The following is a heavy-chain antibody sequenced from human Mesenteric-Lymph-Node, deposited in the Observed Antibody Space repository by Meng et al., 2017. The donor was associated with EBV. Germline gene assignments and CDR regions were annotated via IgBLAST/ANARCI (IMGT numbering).Heavy chain of an antibody. D-gene: IGHD3-3*01. Sequence: QIPLKESGPKLVHPTQTLTLTCTFSGFSLSTRGVLVGWIRQPPGQALEWLALVYWDDDKRYSPSLKSRLSITKNTSKNQVVLTMADMDPVDTGTYYCAGWSARLEYWGPGTLVTVSS. V-gene: IGHV2-5*02. CDR2: VYWDDDK. J-gene: IGHJ4*02. CDR1: GFSLSTRGVL. CDR3: AGWSARLEY.